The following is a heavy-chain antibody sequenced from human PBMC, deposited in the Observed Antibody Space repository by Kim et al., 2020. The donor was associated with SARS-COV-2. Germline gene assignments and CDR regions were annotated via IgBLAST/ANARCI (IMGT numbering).Heavy chain of an antibody. CDR1: GGSISSSSYY. CDR2: IYYSGST. J-gene: IGHJ5*02. V-gene: IGHV4-39*02. CDR3: AREALSPPTSTMIVVVIKLGWFDP. Sequence: SDTLSLTCTVSGGSISSSSYYWGSIRQPPGKGLEWIGSIYYSGSTYDNPSLKSRVTISVDTSKKQFSLKPSSVTAADTAVYYCAREALSPPTSTMIVVVIKLGWFDPWGQGTLVTVSS. D-gene: IGHD3-22*01.